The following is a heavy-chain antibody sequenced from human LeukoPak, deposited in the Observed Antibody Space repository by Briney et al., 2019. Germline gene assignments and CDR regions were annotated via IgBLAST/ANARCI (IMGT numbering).Heavy chain of an antibody. CDR1: GFTFSSYA. Sequence: GASLRLSCAASGFTFSSYAMSWVRQAPGKGLEWVSAISGSGGSTYYADSVKGRFTISRDNSKNTLYLQMNSLRAEDTAVYYCAKGLSLREARDAFDIWGQGTMVTVSS. J-gene: IGHJ3*02. CDR2: ISGSGGST. V-gene: IGHV3-23*01. D-gene: IGHD4-17*01. CDR3: AKGLSLREARDAFDI.